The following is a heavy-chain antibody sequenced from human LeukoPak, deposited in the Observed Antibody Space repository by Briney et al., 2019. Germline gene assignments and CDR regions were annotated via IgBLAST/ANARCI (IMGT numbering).Heavy chain of an antibody. CDR1: GFTFGSFG. D-gene: IGHD2-2*01. J-gene: IGHJ6*02. CDR3: AKDRVPSAKSYYYYYGMDV. CDR2: ITGRGDIT. Sequence: PGGSLRLSCAASGFTFGSFGMSWVRQAPGKGLEWVSTITGRGDITYYADSVRGRFTISRDNSKNTLYLQMNSLGAEDTAVYYCAKDRVPSAKSYYYYYGMDVWGQGTTVTVSS. V-gene: IGHV3-23*01.